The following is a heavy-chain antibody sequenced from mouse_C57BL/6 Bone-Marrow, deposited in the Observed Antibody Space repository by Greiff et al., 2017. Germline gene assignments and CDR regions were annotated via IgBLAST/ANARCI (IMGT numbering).Heavy chain of an antibody. V-gene: IGHV1-64*01. CDR2: IHPNSGST. J-gene: IGHJ2*01. Sequence: QVQLQQPGAELVKPGASVKLSCKASGYSFTSYWMHWVKQRPGQGLEWIGMIHPNSGSTNYNEKFKSKATLTVDKSSSTAYMQLSSLTSEDSAVYYCASREFYYYGSSYGYWGQGTTLTVSS. CDR1: GYSFTSYW. D-gene: IGHD1-1*01. CDR3: ASREFYYYGSSYGY.